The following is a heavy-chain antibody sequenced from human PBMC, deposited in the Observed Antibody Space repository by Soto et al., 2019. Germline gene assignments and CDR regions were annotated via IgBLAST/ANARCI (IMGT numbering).Heavy chain of an antibody. J-gene: IGHJ4*02. V-gene: IGHV4-4*02. Sequence: SETLSLTCAVSGGSISSSNWWSWVRQPPGKGLEWIGEIYHSGSTNYNPSLKSRVTISVDKSKNQFSLKLSSVTAADTAVYYCARFSSWYKDHFDYWGQGTLVTVSS. CDR3: ARFSSWYKDHFDY. D-gene: IGHD6-13*01. CDR2: IYHSGST. CDR1: GGSISSSNW.